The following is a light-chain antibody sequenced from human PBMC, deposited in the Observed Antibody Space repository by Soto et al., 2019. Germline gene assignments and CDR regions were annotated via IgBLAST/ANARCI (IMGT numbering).Light chain of an antibody. CDR3: SSYAGSNIYVV. CDR2: EAS. Sequence: QSALTQPPSASGSPGQSVTISCTGTGRDVCGYNYVSWYQHHPGKAPKLMLYEASTRPSGVPDRFSGSKSGNTASLTVSGLQAEDEADYSCSSYAGSNIYVVFGGGTKPTV. V-gene: IGLV2-8*01. CDR1: GRDVCGYNY. J-gene: IGLJ2*01.